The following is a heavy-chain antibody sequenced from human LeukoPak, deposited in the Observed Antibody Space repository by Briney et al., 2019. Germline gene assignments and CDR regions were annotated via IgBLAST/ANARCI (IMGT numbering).Heavy chain of an antibody. CDR1: RGSISTYY. D-gene: IGHD3-22*01. V-gene: IGHV4-59*01. CDR3: ARVVHGSGYLEADWFDP. J-gene: IGHJ5*02. Sequence: SETLSLTCTVSRGSISTYYWNWIRQPPGKGLEWIGYIYYTGTTDYNPSLKSRVTISVDTSKNQFSLKLSSVTAADTAVYYCARVVHGSGYLEADWFDPWGQGTLVTVSS. CDR2: IYYTGTT.